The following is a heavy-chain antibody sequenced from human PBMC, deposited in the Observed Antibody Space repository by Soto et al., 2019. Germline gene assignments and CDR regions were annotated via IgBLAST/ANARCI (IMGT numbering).Heavy chain of an antibody. CDR2: ISWDGEK. Sequence: SGPTLVNPTQTLTLTCTFSGFSLNTRGVGVGWIRQPPGKALEWLALISWDGEKRYRPSLKTRLTVTKDTSENQVVLTMTSMDPVDTATYYCAHGHSYGHHAFDIWGQGTMVTVS. V-gene: IGHV2-5*02. CDR1: GFSLNTRGVG. J-gene: IGHJ3*02. CDR3: AHGHSYGHHAFDI. D-gene: IGHD5-18*01.